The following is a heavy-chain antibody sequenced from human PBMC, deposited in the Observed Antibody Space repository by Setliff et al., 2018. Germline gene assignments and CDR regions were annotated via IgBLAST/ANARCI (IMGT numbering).Heavy chain of an antibody. D-gene: IGHD1-26*01. V-gene: IGHV4-39*07. CDR3: ARSSYSGSYLNV. CDR1: GGSISSSSYY. J-gene: IGHJ6*02. CDR2: IYHSGST. Sequence: SETLSLTCTVSGGSISSSSYYWGWIRQPPGKGLEWIGSIYHSGSTKYNPSLKSRVTIPVDKSKNQFSLKLSSVTAADTAVYYCARSSYSGSYLNVWGQGTTVTVSS.